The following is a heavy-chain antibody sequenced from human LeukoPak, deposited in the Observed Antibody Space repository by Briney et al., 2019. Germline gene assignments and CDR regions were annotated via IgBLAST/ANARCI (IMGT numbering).Heavy chain of an antibody. CDR1: GVSISSYY. J-gene: IGHJ4*02. D-gene: IGHD2/OR15-2a*01. Sequence: SETLSLTCTVSGVSISSYYWSWIRQPPGKGLEWIAYISYRGSIIHNPSLKSRVTLSLDTSKNQSSLKLSSVTAADTAVYYCAGEHPRNTVDFWGQGSLVTVSS. CDR3: AGEHPRNTVDF. CDR2: ISYRGSI. V-gene: IGHV4-59*12.